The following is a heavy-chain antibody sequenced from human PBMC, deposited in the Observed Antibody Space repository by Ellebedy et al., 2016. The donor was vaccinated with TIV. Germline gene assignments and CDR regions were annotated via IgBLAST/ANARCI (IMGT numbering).Heavy chain of an antibody. CDR1: GFTFSSYW. CDR2: INSDGSST. D-gene: IGHD6-13*01. V-gene: IGHV3-74*01. CDR3: ARDTSGAAASGVY. J-gene: IGHJ4*02. Sequence: GESLKISXAASGFTFSSYWMHWVRQAPGKGLVWVSRINSDGSSTSYADSVKGRFTISRDNAKNTLYLQMNSLRAEDTAVYYCARDTSGAAASGVYWGQGTLVTVSS.